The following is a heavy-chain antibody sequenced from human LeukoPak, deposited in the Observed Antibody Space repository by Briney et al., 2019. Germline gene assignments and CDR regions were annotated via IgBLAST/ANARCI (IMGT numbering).Heavy chain of an antibody. CDR2: IYTSGST. CDR1: GGSISSGSYY. Sequence: SQTLSLTCTVSGGSISSGSYYWSWVRQPAGKGLEWIGRIYTSGSTNYNPSLKSRVTISLDTSKNQFSLKLSSVTAADTAVYYCARAPDYFYYYYMDVWGKGTTVTVSS. CDR3: ARAPDYFYYYYMDV. J-gene: IGHJ6*03. V-gene: IGHV4-61*02.